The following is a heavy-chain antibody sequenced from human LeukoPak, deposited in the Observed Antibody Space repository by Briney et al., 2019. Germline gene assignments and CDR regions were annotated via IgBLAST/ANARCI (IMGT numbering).Heavy chain of an antibody. V-gene: IGHV4-59*10. CDR3: ASQSRDGYNYGGFDY. D-gene: IGHD5-24*01. CDR1: GGFFSGFY. Sequence: SETLSLTCAVYGGFFSGFYWSWVRQPAGKGLEWIGRIYTSGSTNYNPSLKSRVTMSVDTSKNQFSLKLSSVTAADTAVYYCASQSRDGYNYGGFDYWGQGTLVTVSS. J-gene: IGHJ4*02. CDR2: IYTSGST.